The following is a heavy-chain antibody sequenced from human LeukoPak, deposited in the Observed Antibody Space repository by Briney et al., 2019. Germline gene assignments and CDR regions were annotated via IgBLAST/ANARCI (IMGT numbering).Heavy chain of an antibody. CDR3: AIDRGYSGYDTFDY. CDR2: INPNSGGT. J-gene: IGHJ4*02. CDR1: GYTFTSYG. D-gene: IGHD5-12*01. V-gene: IGHV1-2*02. Sequence: GGSVKVSCKASGYTFTSYGISWVRQAPGQGLEWMGWINPNSGGTNYAQKFQGRVTMTRDTSISTAYMELSRLRSDDTAVYYCAIDRGYSGYDTFDYWGQGTLVTVSS.